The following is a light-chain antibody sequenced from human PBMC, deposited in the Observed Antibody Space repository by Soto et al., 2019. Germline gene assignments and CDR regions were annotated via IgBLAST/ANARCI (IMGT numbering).Light chain of an antibody. V-gene: IGKV2-30*01. CDR2: QVS. J-gene: IGKJ2*01. Sequence: DVVMTQSPLSLPVTLGQPASISCRSSQSLAYVDGNTYLNWFQQRPGQSPRRLIYQVSNRDSGVPDRFSGSGSGADFTLKISRVEADDVGVYYCMQGTPWPSYTFGQGTKQEIK. CDR3: MQGTPWPSYT. CDR1: QSLAYVDGNTY.